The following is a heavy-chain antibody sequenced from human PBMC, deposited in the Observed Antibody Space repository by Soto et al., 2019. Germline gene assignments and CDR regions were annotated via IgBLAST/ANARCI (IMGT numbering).Heavy chain of an antibody. CDR3: ERDFGRGYGMDV. V-gene: IGHV3-30-3*01. CDR1: GFTFSSYA. Sequence: GSLRLSCAASGFTFSSYAMHWVRQVPGKGLEWVAVISYDGSNKYYADSVKGRFTISRDNSKNTLYLQMNSLRAEDTAVYYCERDFGRGYGMDVWGQGTTVTVSS. D-gene: IGHD3-16*01. J-gene: IGHJ6*02. CDR2: ISYDGSNK.